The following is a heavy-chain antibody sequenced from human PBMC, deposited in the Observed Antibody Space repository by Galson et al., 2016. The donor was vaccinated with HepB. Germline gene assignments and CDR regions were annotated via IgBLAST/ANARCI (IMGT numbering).Heavy chain of an antibody. Sequence: SVKVSCKASRGAFSSYAISWVRQAPGQGLEWMGGIIPIFRTANYAQKFQGRVTITADESTSTAYMELCSLRSEDTALYYCARERGWEVHLYYFNSWGQGTLVTVSS. CDR3: ARERGWEVHLYYFNS. D-gene: IGHD1-26*01. V-gene: IGHV1-69*13. CDR1: RGAFSSYA. CDR2: IIPIFRTA. J-gene: IGHJ4*02.